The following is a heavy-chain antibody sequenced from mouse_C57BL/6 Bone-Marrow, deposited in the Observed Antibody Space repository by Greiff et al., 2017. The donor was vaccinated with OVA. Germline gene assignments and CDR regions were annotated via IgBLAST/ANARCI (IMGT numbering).Heavy chain of an antibody. D-gene: IGHD2-1*01. J-gene: IGHJ1*03. CDR3: ASPIYYGNPGYFDV. V-gene: IGHV5-12*01. CDR1: GFTFSDYY. CDR2: ISNGGGST. Sequence: EVKLVESGGGLVQPGGSLKLSCAASGFTFSDYYMYWVRQTPEKRLEWVAYISNGGGSTYYPDTVKGRFTISRDNAKNTLYLQMSRLKSEDTAMYYCASPIYYGNPGYFDVWGTGTTVTVSS.